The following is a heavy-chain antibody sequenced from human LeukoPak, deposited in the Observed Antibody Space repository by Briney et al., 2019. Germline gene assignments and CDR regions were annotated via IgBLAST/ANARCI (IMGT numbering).Heavy chain of an antibody. CDR3: TRAPHSSPPDY. D-gene: IGHD6-13*01. CDR2: ITEDSSYI. CDR1: GFTFSFYT. V-gene: IGHV3-21*01. Sequence: PGGSLRLSCAASGFTFSFYTMNWVRQAPGKGLEWVSSITEDSSYIYYADSVKGRFTISRDNPKNSLSLQMNSLRAEDTAVYYCTRAPHSSPPDYWGQGTLVTVSS. J-gene: IGHJ4*02.